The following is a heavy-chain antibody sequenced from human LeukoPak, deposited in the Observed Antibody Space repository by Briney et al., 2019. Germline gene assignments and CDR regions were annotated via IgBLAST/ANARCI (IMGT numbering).Heavy chain of an antibody. V-gene: IGHV3-9*01. CDR3: ARDRYSSSWYGPYYYYYGMDV. D-gene: IGHD6-13*01. CDR1: GFTFDDYA. CDR2: ISWNSGRI. Sequence: GGSLRLSCAASGFTFDDYAMHWVRQAPGKGLEWVSGISWNSGRINYADSVKGRFTISRDNAKNSLYLQMNSLRAEDTALYYCARDRYSSSWYGPYYYYYGMDVWGQGTTVTVSS. J-gene: IGHJ6*02.